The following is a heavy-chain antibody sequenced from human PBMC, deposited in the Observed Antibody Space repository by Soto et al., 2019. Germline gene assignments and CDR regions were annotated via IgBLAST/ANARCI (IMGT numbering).Heavy chain of an antibody. D-gene: IGHD2-2*01. J-gene: IGHJ4*02. CDR2: ISKSDYT. CDR3: AREDSIIIPAVSDF. Sequence: GSLRLSCPVSGSAFNNYGINWVRQAPGKGLEWVSSISKSDYTYYSDSVKGRFTITRDNAKNSVSLQMNTLRVEDTAVYYCAREDSIIIPAVSDFWGQGTLVTVSS. CDR1: GSAFNNYG. V-gene: IGHV3-21*01.